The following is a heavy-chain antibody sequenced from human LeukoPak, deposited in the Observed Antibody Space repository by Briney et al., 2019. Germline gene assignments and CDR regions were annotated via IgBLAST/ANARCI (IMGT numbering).Heavy chain of an antibody. D-gene: IGHD2-21*01. CDR3: AIGGDSLFYSYYGLDV. Sequence: ASVKVSCKASAYTFTSYVISWVRQAPGQGLEWMGWISTYNGNANYAQKFQGRVTMTRDTSTGTAYMELRTLRSDDTAVYYCAIGGDSLFYSYYGLDVWGQGTTVTVSS. V-gene: IGHV1-18*01. J-gene: IGHJ6*02. CDR2: ISTYNGNA. CDR1: AYTFTSYV.